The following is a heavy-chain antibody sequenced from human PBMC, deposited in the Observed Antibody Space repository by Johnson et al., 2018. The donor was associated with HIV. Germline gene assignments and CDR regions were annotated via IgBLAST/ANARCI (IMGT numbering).Heavy chain of an antibody. CDR3: ARLGGPCSGCVCCYAFDM. V-gene: IGHV3-20*04. CDR1: GFTFDDYG. Sequence: VQLVESGGGVVRPGGSLRLSCAASGFTFDDYGMSWVRQAPGKGLEWVSGINWNGGSTGYADYVKGRFTISRDNDKNSLYLQMNSLRAEDTALYYCARLGGPCSGCVCCYAFDMWGQGTMVTGSS. D-gene: IGHD2-8*02. CDR2: INWNGGST. J-gene: IGHJ3*02.